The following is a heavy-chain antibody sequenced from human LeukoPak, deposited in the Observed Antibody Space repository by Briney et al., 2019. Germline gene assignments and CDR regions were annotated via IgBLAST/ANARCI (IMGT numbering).Heavy chain of an antibody. J-gene: IGHJ4*02. D-gene: IGHD2-15*01. CDR3: AKNRGYCSGGSCYSEY. CDR2: ISGSGGST. CDR1: GFTFSSYA. Sequence: GGSLRLSCAASGFTFSSYAMSWVRQAPGKGLEWVSGISGSGGSTYYADSVKGRFTISRDNSKNTLYLQMNSLRADDTAVYYCAKNRGYCSGGSCYSEYWGQGTLDTVSS. V-gene: IGHV3-23*01.